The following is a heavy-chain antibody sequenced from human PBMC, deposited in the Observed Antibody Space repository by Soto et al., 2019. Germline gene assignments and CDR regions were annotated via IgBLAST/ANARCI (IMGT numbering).Heavy chain of an antibody. CDR1: GYSFTSYW. J-gene: IGHJ6*02. V-gene: IGHV5-51*01. Sequence: GESLKISCKGSGYSFTSYWIGWVRQMPGKGLEWMGIIYPGDPDTRYSPSFQGQVTISADKSISTAYLQWSSLKASDTAMYYCARQLAAAGNYYYYGMDVWGQGTTVTVSS. CDR3: ARQLAAAGNYYYYGMDV. D-gene: IGHD6-13*01. CDR2: IYPGDPDT.